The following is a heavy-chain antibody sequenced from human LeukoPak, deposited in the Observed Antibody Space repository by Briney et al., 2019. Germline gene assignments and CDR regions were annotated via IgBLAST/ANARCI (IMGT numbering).Heavy chain of an antibody. CDR3: ATGGITMVRGVIIPSNWFDP. CDR1: GYTLTELS. D-gene: IGHD3-10*01. J-gene: IGHJ5*02. CDR2: FDPEDGET. Sequence: ASVKVSCKVSGYTLTELSMHWVRQAPGKGLEWMGGFDPEDGETIYAQKFQGRVTMTEDTSTDTAYMELSSLRSEDTAVYYCATGGITMVRGVIIPSNWFDPWGQGTQVTVSS. V-gene: IGHV1-24*01.